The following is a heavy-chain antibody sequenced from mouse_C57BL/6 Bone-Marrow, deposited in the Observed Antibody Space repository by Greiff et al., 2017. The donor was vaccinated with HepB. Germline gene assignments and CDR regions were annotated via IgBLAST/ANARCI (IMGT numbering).Heavy chain of an antibody. D-gene: IGHD1-1*01. CDR2: FYPGSGSI. J-gene: IGHJ1*03. Sequence: LQESGAELVKPGASVKLSCKASGYTFTEYTIHWVKQRSGQGLEWIGWFYPGSGSIKYNEKFKDKATLTADKSSSTVYMELSRLTSEDSAVYFCARHEDDYYGSSYGYFDVWGTGTTVTVSS. CDR1: GYTFTEYT. CDR3: ARHEDDYYGSSYGYFDV. V-gene: IGHV1-62-2*01.